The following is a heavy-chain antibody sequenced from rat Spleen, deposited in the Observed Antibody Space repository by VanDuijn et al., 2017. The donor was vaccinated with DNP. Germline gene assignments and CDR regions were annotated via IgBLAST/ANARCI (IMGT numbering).Heavy chain of an antibody. CDR3: ATPPLGY. V-gene: IGHV5-19*01. CDR2: ISPSGGSS. J-gene: IGHJ2*01. D-gene: IGHD3-1*01. CDR1: GFIFTHYG. Sequence: EVQLVESGGGLVQPGRSLKLSCAASGFIFTHYGMHWIRQAPTKGLEWVSSISPSGGSSSYRDSVKGRFPISRDNAKSTLDLQMDSLRSDDTATYYCATPPLGYWGQGVMVTVSS.